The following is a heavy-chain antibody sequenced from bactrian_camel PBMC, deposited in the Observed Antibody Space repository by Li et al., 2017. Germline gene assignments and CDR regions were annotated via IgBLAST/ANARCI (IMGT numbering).Heavy chain of an antibody. CDR2: IYTVGTST. J-gene: IGHJ4*01. CDR1: GFPFSSYD. CDR3: AASSDY. Sequence: DVQLVESGGGLVQPGGSLRLSCAASGFPFSSYDMIWVRQAPGKGLEWVSVIYTVGTSTYYADSVKGRFTISRDNAKNTVSLQMNSLKPEDSARYYCAASSDYWGQGTQVTVS. V-gene: IGHV3S10*01.